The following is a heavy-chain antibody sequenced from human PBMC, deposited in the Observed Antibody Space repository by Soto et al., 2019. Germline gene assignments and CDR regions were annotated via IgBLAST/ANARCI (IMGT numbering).Heavy chain of an antibody. Sequence: ASVKVSCKASGYIFTGYYMHCVRQAPGQGLEWMGWINPNSGDTNYTQNFQGWVTMTRDTSISTAYMELSRLRSDDTAVYYCATSRISIAVAGETEYYFDYWGQGTPVTVSS. CDR1: GYIFTGYY. V-gene: IGHV1-2*04. J-gene: IGHJ4*02. CDR3: ATSRISIAVAGETEYYFDY. CDR2: INPNSGDT. D-gene: IGHD6-19*01.